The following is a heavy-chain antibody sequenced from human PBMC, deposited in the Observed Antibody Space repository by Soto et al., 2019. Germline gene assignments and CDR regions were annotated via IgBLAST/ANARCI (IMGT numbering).Heavy chain of an antibody. CDR3: AKDPNWEWGY. Sequence: EVQLLESGGGLVQPGGSLRLSCAASGFTFSSYDMNWVRQPPGKGLEWVSAISADGARPSYADAVKGRFTISRNNSKNMVYLQMNSVKAEDTAMYYCAKDPNWEWGYWGQGTLVTVSS. V-gene: IGHV3-23*01. J-gene: IGHJ4*02. D-gene: IGHD1-1*01. CDR1: GFTFSSYD. CDR2: ISADGARP.